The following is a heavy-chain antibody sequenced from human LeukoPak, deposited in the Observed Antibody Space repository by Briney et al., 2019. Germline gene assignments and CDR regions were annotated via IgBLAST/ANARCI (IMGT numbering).Heavy chain of an antibody. CDR1: GGSFSGYY. D-gene: IGHD6-19*01. Sequence: SETLSLTCAVYGGSFSGYYWSWIRQPPGKGLEWIGEINHSGSTNYNPSLKSRVTISVDTSKNQFSLKLSSVTAADTAVYYCASLIAVAHPWYFDLWGRGTLVTVSS. J-gene: IGHJ2*01. CDR3: ASLIAVAHPWYFDL. V-gene: IGHV4-34*01. CDR2: INHSGST.